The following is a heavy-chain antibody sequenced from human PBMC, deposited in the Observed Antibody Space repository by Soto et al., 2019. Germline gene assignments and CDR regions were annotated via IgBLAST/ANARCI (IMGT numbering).Heavy chain of an antibody. CDR1: GYSFISYW. Sequence: GESLKISCKGSGYSFISYWIGWVRLMPGKGLEWMGIIYPGDSDTRYSPSFQGQVTISADKSISTAYLQWSSLKASDTAMYYCARAEGLLGTGMHYYYYYGMDVWGQGTTVTVSS. CDR3: ARAEGLLGTGMHYYYYYGMDV. D-gene: IGHD1-1*01. V-gene: IGHV5-51*01. CDR2: IYPGDSDT. J-gene: IGHJ6*02.